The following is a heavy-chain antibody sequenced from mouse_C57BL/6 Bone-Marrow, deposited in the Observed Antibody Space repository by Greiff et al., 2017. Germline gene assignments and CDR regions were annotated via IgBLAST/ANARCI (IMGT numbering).Heavy chain of an antibody. J-gene: IGHJ1*03. D-gene: IGHD2-3*01. CDR1: GYAFTNYL. Sequence: QVQLKQSGAELVRPGTSVKVSCKASGYAFTNYLIEWVKQRPGQGLEWIGVINPGSGGTNYNEKFKGKATLTADKSSSTAYMQLSSLTSEDSAVYFCARWLLRYFDVWGTGTTVTVSS. V-gene: IGHV1-54*01. CDR3: ARWLLRYFDV. CDR2: INPGSGGT.